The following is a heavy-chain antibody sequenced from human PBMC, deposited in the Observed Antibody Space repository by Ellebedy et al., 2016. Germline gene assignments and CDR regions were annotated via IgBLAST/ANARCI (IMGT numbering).Heavy chain of an antibody. Sequence: GSLRLXCTVSGGSISGYYWSWIRQPPGKGLEWIGYIYYNGNTNYNPSLKSRVIISVDTSREQFSLRLSSVTAADTAVYYCAKVVSRGPSFDFWGQGTLVTVSS. CDR3: AKVVSRGPSFDF. CDR2: IYYNGNT. J-gene: IGHJ4*02. D-gene: IGHD3-22*01. CDR1: GGSISGYY. V-gene: IGHV4-59*01.